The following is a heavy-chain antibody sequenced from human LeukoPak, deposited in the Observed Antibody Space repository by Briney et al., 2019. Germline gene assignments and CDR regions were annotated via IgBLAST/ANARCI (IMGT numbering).Heavy chain of an antibody. J-gene: IGHJ5*02. Sequence: PSETLSLTCTVSGGSITGSYWSWLRQPPGKGLEYIGYIYYSGSTNYNPSLKSRVTISVDTSKGQFSLKLSSVTAADTAVYYCARRQTEAAGYADNGNWLDPWGQGTLVTVSP. CDR2: IYYSGST. V-gene: IGHV4-59*08. CDR3: ARRQTEAAGYADNGNWLDP. CDR1: GGSITGSY. D-gene: IGHD5-12*01.